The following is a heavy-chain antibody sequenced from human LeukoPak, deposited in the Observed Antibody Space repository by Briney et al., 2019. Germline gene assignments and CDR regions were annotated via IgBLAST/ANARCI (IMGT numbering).Heavy chain of an antibody. Sequence: SETLSLTCTVSGGSISSYYWSWIRQPPGKGLEWIGYIYYSGSTNYNPSLKSRVTISVDTSKNQFSLKLSSVTAADTAVYYCSGRVETAKGTDFWGQGTLVTVSS. D-gene: IGHD5-18*01. V-gene: IGHV4-59*12. CDR3: SGRVETAKGTDF. CDR2: IYYSGST. CDR1: GGSISSYY. J-gene: IGHJ4*02.